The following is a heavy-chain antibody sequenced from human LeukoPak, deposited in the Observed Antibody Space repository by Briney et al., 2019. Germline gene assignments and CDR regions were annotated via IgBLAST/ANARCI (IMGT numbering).Heavy chain of an antibody. V-gene: IGHV3-53*01. Sequence: PGGSLGLSCAASGFTVSGNYMSWVRQAPGRGLEWVSIIYSGGTTYYADSVKGRFTISRDESKNALFLQMNSLRAEDTALYYCARMLISTGYYVDYWGQGTLVTVSS. CDR3: ARMLISTGYYVDY. CDR1: GFTVSGNY. D-gene: IGHD3-9*01. CDR2: IYSGGTT. J-gene: IGHJ4*02.